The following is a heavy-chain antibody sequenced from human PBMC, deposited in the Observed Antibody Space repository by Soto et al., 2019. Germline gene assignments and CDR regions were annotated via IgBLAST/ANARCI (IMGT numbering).Heavy chain of an antibody. CDR2: FIPIFRTL. Sequence: QVQLIQSEAEVKKPGSSVRVSCTASGGIFGSHGFSWVRQAPGQRLEWVGGFIPIFRTLTYTEKFQARVRIAADESTNTVYLDLSSLTSEDTAVYYCAKDPPSERMQPDYGMDVWGQGTTVTVSS. V-gene: IGHV1-69*01. D-gene: IGHD6-13*01. CDR1: GGIFGSHG. J-gene: IGHJ6*02. CDR3: AKDPPSERMQPDYGMDV.